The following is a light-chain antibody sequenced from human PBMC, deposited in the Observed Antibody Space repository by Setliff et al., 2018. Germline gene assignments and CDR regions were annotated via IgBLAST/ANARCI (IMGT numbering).Light chain of an antibody. CDR2: EVT. CDR1: IGDVGAYDF. J-gene: IGLJ1*01. Sequence: VLAQPASVSGSPGQSITISCSGTIGDVGAYDFVSWYQHHPGKAPKLVIYEVTNRPSGISNRFSGSKSGNSASLIISGLQAEDEADYYCSAYTSSSTYVFGTGTKVTVL. V-gene: IGLV2-14*01. CDR3: SAYTSSSTYV.